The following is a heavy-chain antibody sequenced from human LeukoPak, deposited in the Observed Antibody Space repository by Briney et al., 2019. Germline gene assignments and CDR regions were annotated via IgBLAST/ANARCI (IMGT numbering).Heavy chain of an antibody. CDR2: ISSSSSYI. D-gene: IGHD3-3*01. J-gene: IGHJ4*02. Sequence: PGGSLRLSCAASGFTFSSYSMNWVRQAPGKGLEWVSPISSSSSYIYYADSVKGRFTISRDNAKNSLYLQMNSLRAEDTAVYYCARVPLFGYYFDYWGQGTLVTVSS. V-gene: IGHV3-21*01. CDR1: GFTFSSYS. CDR3: ARVPLFGYYFDY.